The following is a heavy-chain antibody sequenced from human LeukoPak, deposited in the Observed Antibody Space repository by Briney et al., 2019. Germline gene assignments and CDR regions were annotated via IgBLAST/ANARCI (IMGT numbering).Heavy chain of an antibody. CDR3: TKWSGFGND. CDR2: ISDSGDST. J-gene: IGHJ4*02. Sequence: GGSLRLSCAASGFTFSSYSMTWVRQTPGKGLVWVSGISDSGDSTYYADSVKGRFTISRENSRNTLYLEMNSLRAEDTAVYYCTKWSGFGNDWGQGTLVTVSS. CDR1: GFTFSSYS. V-gene: IGHV3-23*01. D-gene: IGHD3-10*01.